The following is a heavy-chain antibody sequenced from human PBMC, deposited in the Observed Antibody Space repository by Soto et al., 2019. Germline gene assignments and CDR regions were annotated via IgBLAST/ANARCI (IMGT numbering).Heavy chain of an antibody. CDR2: ISPSTSHI. V-gene: IGHV3-21*01. Sequence: EVHLVESGGGLVKPGGSLRLSCAVSGFTFSSCTMNWVRQAPGKGLEWVSSISPSTSHIYYADSVKGRFTISRDNAKNSLLLQMNSLRAEDTAVYYCSGCSGGACYQNYGMDVWGQGTTVTVSS. D-gene: IGHD2-15*01. CDR3: SGCSGGACYQNYGMDV. J-gene: IGHJ6*02. CDR1: GFTFSSCT.